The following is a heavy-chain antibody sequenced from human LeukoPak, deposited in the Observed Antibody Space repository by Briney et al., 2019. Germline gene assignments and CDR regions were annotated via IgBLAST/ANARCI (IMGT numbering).Heavy chain of an antibody. V-gene: IGHV4-34*01. CDR1: GGSFSGYY. CDR3: ARGAPETMVRLGYYFDY. D-gene: IGHD3-10*01. Sequence: SETLSLTCAVYGGSFSGYYWSWIRQPPGKGLEWIGEINHSGSTNYNPSLKSRVTISVDTSKNQFSLKLSSVTAADTAVYYCARGAPETMVRLGYYFDYWGQGTLVTVSS. CDR2: INHSGST. J-gene: IGHJ4*02.